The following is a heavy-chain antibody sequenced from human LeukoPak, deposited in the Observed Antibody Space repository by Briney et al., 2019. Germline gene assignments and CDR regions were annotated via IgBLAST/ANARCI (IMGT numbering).Heavy chain of an antibody. CDR1: GFSVSSNY. CDR2: IYSGGST. D-gene: IGHD3-22*01. J-gene: IGHJ4*02. Sequence: GGSLRLSCAASGFSVSSNYMSWVRQAPGKGLEWVSVIYSGGSTYYADSVKGRFTISRDNSKNTLYLQMNSLRAEDTAVYYCARKSSHFDSSGYFDYWGQGTLVTVSS. V-gene: IGHV3-66*01. CDR3: ARKSSHFDSSGYFDY.